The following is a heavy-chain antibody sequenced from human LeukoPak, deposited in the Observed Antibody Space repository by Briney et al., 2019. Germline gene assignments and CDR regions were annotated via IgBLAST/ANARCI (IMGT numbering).Heavy chain of an antibody. Sequence: GGSLRLSCAASGFTFSAYWMSWVRQAPGKGLEWVANIKEDGSEKYYGDSVKGRFTISRDNAKNSLYLQMSSLRVEDTAVYYCTNLGHSDWGQGTLVTVSS. V-gene: IGHV3-7*01. CDR3: TNLGHSD. J-gene: IGHJ4*02. CDR1: GFTFSAYW. CDR2: IKEDGSEK. D-gene: IGHD2-21*01.